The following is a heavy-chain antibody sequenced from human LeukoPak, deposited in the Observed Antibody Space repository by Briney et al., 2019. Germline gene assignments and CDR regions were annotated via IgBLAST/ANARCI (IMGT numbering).Heavy chain of an antibody. CDR3: ARPRSSYYYGSGSYYNY. V-gene: IGHV3-30*03. J-gene: IGHJ4*02. CDR2: ISYDGSNK. Sequence: GGSLRLSCATSGFTVSSSGMHWVRQAPGKGLGWVAVISYDGSNKYYADSVKGRFTISRDNSKNTLYLQMNSLRAEDTAVYYCARPRSSYYYGSGSYYNYWGQGTLVTVSS. D-gene: IGHD3-10*01. CDR1: GFTVSSSG.